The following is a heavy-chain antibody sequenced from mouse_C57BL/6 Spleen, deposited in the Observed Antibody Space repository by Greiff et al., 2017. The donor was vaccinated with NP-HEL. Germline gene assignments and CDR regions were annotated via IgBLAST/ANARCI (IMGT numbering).Heavy chain of an antibody. D-gene: IGHD1-1*01. Sequence: QVQLKESGPGLVQPSQSLSITCTVSGFSLTSYGVHWVRQSPGKGLEWLGVIWSGGSTDYNAAFISSLSISTDNSKSQVLFKRNSLQADDTAIYYCARNRATVPPIDDAMDYWGQGTSVTVSS. CDR3: ARNRATVPPIDDAMDY. J-gene: IGHJ4*01. V-gene: IGHV2-2*01. CDR1: GFSLTSYG. CDR2: IWSGGST.